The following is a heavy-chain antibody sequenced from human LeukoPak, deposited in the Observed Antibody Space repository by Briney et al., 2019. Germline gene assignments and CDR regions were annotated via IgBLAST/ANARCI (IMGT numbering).Heavy chain of an antibody. V-gene: IGHV4-34*01. Sequence: SETLSLTCAVYGGSFSGYYWSWIRQPPGKGLEWIGEINHSGSTTYNPSLKSRVTISVDTSKNQFSLKLSSVTAADTAVYYCARRPKANSLITMVRGVRRGAFDIWGQGTMVTVSS. CDR3: ARRPKANSLITMVRGVRRGAFDI. CDR1: GGSFSGYY. D-gene: IGHD3-10*01. J-gene: IGHJ3*02. CDR2: INHSGST.